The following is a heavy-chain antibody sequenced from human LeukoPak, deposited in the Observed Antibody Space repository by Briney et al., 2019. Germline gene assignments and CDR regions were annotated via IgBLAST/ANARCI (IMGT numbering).Heavy chain of an antibody. J-gene: IGHJ4*02. CDR3: AKDRSIGTYYTFDH. CDR2: ILYDGSEK. D-gene: IGHD1-26*01. V-gene: IGHV3-30*02. Sequence: GGSLRLSCAASGFTFSRFGMHWVRQAPGQGLEWVSFILYDGSEKYYADSVKGRFTISRDNSRNTLSLQMSSLRVEDTAVYYCAKDRSIGTYYTFDHWGQGTLVTVSS. CDR1: GFTFSRFG.